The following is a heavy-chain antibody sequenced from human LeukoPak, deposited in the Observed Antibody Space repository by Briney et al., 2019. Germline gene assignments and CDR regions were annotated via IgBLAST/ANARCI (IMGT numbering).Heavy chain of an antibody. CDR1: GYTFTSYY. J-gene: IGHJ4*02. CDR3: ARDSLYGVVDY. V-gene: IGHV1-46*01. D-gene: IGHD4-17*01. Sequence: ASVKVSCKTSGYTFTSYYIHWVRQAPGQGLEWMGIINPSGGSTSYAQKFQGRVTMTRDTSTSTVYMYLSSLRSEDTAVSYCARDSLYGVVDYWGQGTLVTVSS. CDR2: INPSGGST.